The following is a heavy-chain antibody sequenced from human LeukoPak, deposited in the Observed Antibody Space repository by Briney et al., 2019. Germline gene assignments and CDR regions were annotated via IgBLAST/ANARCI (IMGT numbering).Heavy chain of an antibody. CDR3: AREGGSCSSTSCYLDY. CDR2: TWYDGSNK. J-gene: IGHJ4*02. Sequence: GRSLRLSCAATGFTFSSYGMHWVRQAPGKGLEWVAVTWYDGSNKYYADSVKGRFTISRDNSKNTLYPQMNSLRAEDTVVYYCAREGGSCSSTSCYLDYWGQGTLVTVSS. CDR1: GFTFSSYG. D-gene: IGHD2-2*01. V-gene: IGHV3-33*01.